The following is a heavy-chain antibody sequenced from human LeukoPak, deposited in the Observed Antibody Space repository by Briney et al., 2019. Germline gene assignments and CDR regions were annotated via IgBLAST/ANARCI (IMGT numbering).Heavy chain of an antibody. CDR1: GFTFSSYA. CDR2: ISGSGGST. CDR3: AKDRVYYYDSSGYIFDY. Sequence: GGSLRLSCAASGFTFSSYAMSWVRQAPGKGLEWVSAISGSGGSTYYADSVKGRFTISRDNSKNTLYLQMNSLRAEDTAVYYCAKDRVYYYDSSGYIFDYWGQGTLVTVSS. D-gene: IGHD3-22*01. V-gene: IGHV3-23*01. J-gene: IGHJ4*02.